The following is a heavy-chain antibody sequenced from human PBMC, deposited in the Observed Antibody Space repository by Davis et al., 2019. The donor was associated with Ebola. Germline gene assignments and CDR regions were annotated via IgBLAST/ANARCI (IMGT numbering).Heavy chain of an antibody. D-gene: IGHD6-13*01. Sequence: ASVKVSCKASGYTFTNYGITWVRQAPGQGLEWMGWINPHNGNTNYAQNVQGRVIMTSDTATTTAYMEVGSLRSDDTAVYYCATCPATIAAAGLQIFDYWGQGTLVTVSS. CDR2: INPHNGNT. CDR3: ATCPATIAAAGLQIFDY. CDR1: GYTFTNYG. V-gene: IGHV1-18*04. J-gene: IGHJ4*02.